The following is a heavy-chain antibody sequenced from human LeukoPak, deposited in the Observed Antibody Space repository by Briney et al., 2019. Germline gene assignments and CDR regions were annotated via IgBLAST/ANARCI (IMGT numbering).Heavy chain of an antibody. D-gene: IGHD4-11*01. CDR1: GFTFSSYW. V-gene: IGHV3-7*01. Sequence: GGSLRLSCAASGFTFSSYWMSWVRQAPGKGLEWVANIKQDGSEKHYVDSVKGRFTISRDNAKNSLYLQMSSLRAEDTAVYYCTRVEETATTAAIIRKYSYYYYYMDVWGKGNTVTVSS. CDR3: TRVEETATTAAIIRKYSYYYYYMDV. CDR2: IKQDGSEK. J-gene: IGHJ6*03.